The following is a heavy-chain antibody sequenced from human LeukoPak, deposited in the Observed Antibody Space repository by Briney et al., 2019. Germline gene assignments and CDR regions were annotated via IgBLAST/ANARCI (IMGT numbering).Heavy chain of an antibody. J-gene: IGHJ6*03. CDR3: ARDMEYYYGSGRNREYYYYYYYMDV. Sequence: ASVKVSCKASGYTFTSYAMNWVRQAPGQGLEWMGWINTNTGNPTYAQGFTGRFVFSLDTSVSTAYLQISSLKAEDTAVYYCARDMEYYYGSGRNREYYYYYYYMDVWGKGTTVTVSS. CDR1: GYTFTSYA. D-gene: IGHD3-10*01. V-gene: IGHV7-4-1*02. CDR2: INTNTGNP.